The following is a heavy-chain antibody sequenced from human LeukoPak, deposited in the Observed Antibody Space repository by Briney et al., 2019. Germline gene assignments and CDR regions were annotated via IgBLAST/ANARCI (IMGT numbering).Heavy chain of an antibody. CDR1: GYTFTSYY. J-gene: IGHJ4*02. V-gene: IGHV1-46*01. CDR3: ARRIVGAKRAQVFDY. CDR2: INPSGGST. D-gene: IGHD1-26*01. Sequence: ASVKVSCKASGYTFTSYYMHWVRQAPGQGLEWMGIINPSGGSTSYAQKFQGRVTMTRDMSTSTVYMELSSLRSEDTAVYYCARRIVGAKRAQVFDYWGQGTLVTVPS.